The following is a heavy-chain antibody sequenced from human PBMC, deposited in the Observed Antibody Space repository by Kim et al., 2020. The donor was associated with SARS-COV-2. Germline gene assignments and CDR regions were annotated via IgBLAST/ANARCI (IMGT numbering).Heavy chain of an antibody. D-gene: IGHD1-20*01. Sequence: GTNYAQKFQGRVTMTRDTSISTAYMELSRLRSDDTAVYYCARDAVTGFDYWGQGTLVTVSS. J-gene: IGHJ4*02. CDR2: GT. CDR3: ARDAVTGFDY. V-gene: IGHV1-2*02.